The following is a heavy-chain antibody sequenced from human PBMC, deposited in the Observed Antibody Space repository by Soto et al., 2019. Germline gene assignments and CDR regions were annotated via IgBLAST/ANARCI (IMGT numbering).Heavy chain of an antibody. CDR3: TREWWSEAAGLSVYYYYYGMDV. V-gene: IGHV3-73*01. D-gene: IGHD6-13*01. CDR1: GFTFSGSA. J-gene: IGHJ6*02. CDR2: IRSKANSYAT. Sequence: VGSLSLSCSASGFTFSGSAMHWVRQASGKGLEWVGRIRSKANSYATAYAASVKGRFTISRDDSKNTAYLQMNSLKTEDTAVYYCTREWWSEAAGLSVYYYYYGMDVWGQGTTVTVSS.